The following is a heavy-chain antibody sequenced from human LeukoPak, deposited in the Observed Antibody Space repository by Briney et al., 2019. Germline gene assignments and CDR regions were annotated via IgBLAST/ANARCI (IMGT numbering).Heavy chain of an antibody. D-gene: IGHD3-22*01. V-gene: IGHV3-23*01. CDR2: ISGSGGST. CDR3: ARARPWDSSRSYYFGMDV. Sequence: SCKASGFTFSSYAMSWVRQAPGKGLEWVSAISGSGGSTYYADSVRGRFSISRDSSKNTVYLQMNSLRDEDTAVYYCARARPWDSSRSYYFGMDVWGHGTTVTVSS. CDR1: GFTFSSYA. J-gene: IGHJ6*02.